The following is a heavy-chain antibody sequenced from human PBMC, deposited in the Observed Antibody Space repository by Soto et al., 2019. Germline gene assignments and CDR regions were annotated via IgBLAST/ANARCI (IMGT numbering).Heavy chain of an antibody. CDR3: TKRRNVLRFLEWSSGMEV. J-gene: IGHJ6*02. CDR2: ISDDGSNK. V-gene: IGHV3-30*18. CDR1: GFTFSNYG. D-gene: IGHD3-3*01. Sequence: SLRLSCAASGFTFSNYGMHWVRQAPGKGLEWVAFISDDGSNKYYADSMKGRFTMSRDNSKRTLYLQMSSLRVEDTAVYYRTKRRNVLRFLEWSSGMEVWDQGTTVTVSS.